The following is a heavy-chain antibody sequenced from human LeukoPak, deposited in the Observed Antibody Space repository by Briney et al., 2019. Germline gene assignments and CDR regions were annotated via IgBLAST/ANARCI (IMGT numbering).Heavy chain of an antibody. J-gene: IGHJ4*02. CDR1: GFAFSSYW. Sequence: GGSLRLSCAPSGFAFSSYWMLWVRQVPGKGLVWVSRINGDGTMTNYADFAKGRFTISRDNTKNILYLQMNDLRVDDSAIYYCSRSQFDHWGQGVLVTVSS. CDR2: INGDGTMT. CDR3: SRSQFDH. V-gene: IGHV3-74*01.